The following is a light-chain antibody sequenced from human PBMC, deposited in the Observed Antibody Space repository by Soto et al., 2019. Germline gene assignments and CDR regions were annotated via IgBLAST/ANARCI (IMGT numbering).Light chain of an antibody. V-gene: IGLV2-14*01. CDR3: GSYTATSPLVV. J-gene: IGLJ2*01. Sequence: QSALTQPTSVSVCPGQSITISCTGANSDVRIYDYASWYQQHPGKAPKLIIYEVSNRPSGVSNRFSGFKSGNTASLTISGLQPEDEADYYCGSYTATSPLVVFGGGTKLTVL. CDR2: EVS. CDR1: NSDVRIYDY.